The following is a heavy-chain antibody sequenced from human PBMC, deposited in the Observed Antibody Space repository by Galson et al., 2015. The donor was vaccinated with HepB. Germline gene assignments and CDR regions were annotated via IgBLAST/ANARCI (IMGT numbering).Heavy chain of an antibody. CDR1: GFTFSSYG. V-gene: IGHV3-30*18. J-gene: IGHJ6*02. D-gene: IGHD5-12*01. CDR3: AKEHLYVDIVATIKGRYYGMDV. Sequence: LRLSCAASGFTFSSYGMHWVRQAPGKGLEWVAVISYDGSNKYYADSVKGRFTISRDNSKNTLYLQMNSLRAEDTAVYYCAKEHLYVDIVATIKGRYYGMDVWGQGTTVTVSS. CDR2: ISYDGSNK.